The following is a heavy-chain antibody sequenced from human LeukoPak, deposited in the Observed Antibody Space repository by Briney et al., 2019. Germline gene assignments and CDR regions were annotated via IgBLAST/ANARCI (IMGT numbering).Heavy chain of an antibody. CDR2: INWNGGRT. D-gene: IGHD3-22*01. Sequence: GGSLRLSCTASGFTFDDYDMSWVRQAPGKGLEWVSTINWNGGRTGYAASVKGRFTISRDNAKNSLYLQMNSLRAEDTAVYYCARWWDWDSSGYYYYFDYWGQGTLVTVSS. CDR3: ARWWDWDSSGYYYYFDY. J-gene: IGHJ4*02. V-gene: IGHV3-20*04. CDR1: GFTFDDYD.